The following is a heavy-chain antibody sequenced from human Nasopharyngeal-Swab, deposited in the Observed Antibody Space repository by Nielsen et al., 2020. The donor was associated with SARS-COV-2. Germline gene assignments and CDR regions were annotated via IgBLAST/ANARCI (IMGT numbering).Heavy chain of an antibody. D-gene: IGHD1-26*01. Sequence: ASVKVSCKASGYTFTGYYMHWVRQAPGQGLEWMGWINPNSGGTNYAQKFQGWVTMTRDTSISTAYMELSRLRSDDTAVYYCAREGRTWELLQSYYYYMDVWGKGTTVTVSS. CDR1: GYTFTGYY. J-gene: IGHJ6*03. V-gene: IGHV1-2*04. CDR2: INPNSGGT. CDR3: AREGRTWELLQSYYYYMDV.